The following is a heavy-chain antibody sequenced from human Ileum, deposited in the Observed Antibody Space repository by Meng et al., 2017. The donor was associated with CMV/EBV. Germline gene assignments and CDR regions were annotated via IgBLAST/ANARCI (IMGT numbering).Heavy chain of an antibody. J-gene: IGHJ4*02. D-gene: IGHD3-10*02. CDR3: VRASITMLDY. CDR1: GGSTTSSTYY. CDR2: VYYSGTT. Sequence: REGSAPGLVNPAATLPPTCTASGGSTTSSTYYWGWIRQTPGKGLEWIGSVYYSGTTYYNPSLKSRVNMSIDTSKKRFSLKLSSVTAVDTAVYYCVRASITMLDYWGQGTLVTVSS. V-gene: IGHV4-39*07.